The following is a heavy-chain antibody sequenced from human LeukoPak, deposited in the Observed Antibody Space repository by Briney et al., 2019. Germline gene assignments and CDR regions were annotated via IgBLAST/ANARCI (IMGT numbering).Heavy chain of an antibody. Sequence: SETLSLTCTVSGGSISSSSYYWGWIRQPPGKGLEWIGSIYYSGSTYYNPSLKSRVTISVDTSKNQFSLKLSSVTAADTAVYYCARDLAVAHWGQGTLVTVSS. D-gene: IGHD6-19*01. CDR3: ARDLAVAH. CDR1: GGSISSSSYY. V-gene: IGHV4-39*07. CDR2: IYYSGST. J-gene: IGHJ4*02.